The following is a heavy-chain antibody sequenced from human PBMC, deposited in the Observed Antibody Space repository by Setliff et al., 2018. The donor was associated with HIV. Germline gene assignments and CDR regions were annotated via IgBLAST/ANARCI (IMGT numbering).Heavy chain of an antibody. D-gene: IGHD5-12*01. V-gene: IGHV4-59*08. J-gene: IGHJ4*02. Sequence: SETLSLTCTVSGGSISSHYWSWIRLPPGKGLEWIGYIYYSGTADYNPSLKSRATISIDTSNNQFALKLTSMTAADTAVYFCARLKSASGYFGFDSWGQGTLVTVSS. CDR1: GGSISSHY. CDR3: ARLKSASGYFGFDS. CDR2: IYYSGTA.